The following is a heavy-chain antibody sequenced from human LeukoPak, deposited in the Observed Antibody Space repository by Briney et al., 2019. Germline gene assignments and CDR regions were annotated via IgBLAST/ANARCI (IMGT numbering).Heavy chain of an antibody. Sequence: SETLSLTCTVSGGSISSYYWSWIRQPPGKGLEWIGYIYYSGSTNYNPSLKSRVTISVDTSKNQFSLKLSSVTAADTAVYYCARGRTIAAFDPWGQGTLVTVSS. CDR3: ARGRTIAAFDP. CDR1: GGSISSYY. V-gene: IGHV4-59*12. D-gene: IGHD5-12*01. J-gene: IGHJ5*02. CDR2: IYYSGST.